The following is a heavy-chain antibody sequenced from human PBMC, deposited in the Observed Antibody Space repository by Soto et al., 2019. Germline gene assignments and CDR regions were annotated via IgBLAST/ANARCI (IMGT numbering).Heavy chain of an antibody. CDR2: IIPIFGTA. J-gene: IGHJ5*02. CDR1: GGTFSSYA. CDR3: ARDAARGSYSVGLNWFDP. D-gene: IGHD1-26*01. Sequence: QVRLVQSGAEVKKPGSSVKVSCKASGGTFSSYAISWVRQAPGQGLEWMGGIIPIFGTANYAQKFQGRVTITADESTSTAYMELSSLRSEDTAVYYCARDAARGSYSVGLNWFDPWGQGTLVTVSS. V-gene: IGHV1-69*01.